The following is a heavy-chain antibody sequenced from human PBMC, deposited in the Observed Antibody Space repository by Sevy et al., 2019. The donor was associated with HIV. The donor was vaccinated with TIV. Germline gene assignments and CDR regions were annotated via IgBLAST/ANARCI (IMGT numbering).Heavy chain of an antibody. Sequence: GGSLRLSCAASGFTFSSYAMSWVRQAPGKGLEWVSTFSFGGGKINYADAVKVRFTISRDNSKNTLYLQMNSLRDEDTAVYYCAREGCSKPDDYWGQGTLVTVSS. CDR3: AREGCSKPDDY. CDR1: GFTFSSYA. J-gene: IGHJ4*02. V-gene: IGHV3-23*01. CDR2: FSFGGGKI. D-gene: IGHD2-2*01.